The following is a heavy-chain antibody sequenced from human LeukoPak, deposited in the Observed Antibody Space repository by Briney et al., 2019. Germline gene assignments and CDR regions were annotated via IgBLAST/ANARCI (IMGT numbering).Heavy chain of an antibody. CDR3: AKGPGSGSYYSPNEYFQH. CDR2: ISYDGSNK. D-gene: IGHD1-26*01. Sequence: GGSLRLSCAASGFTFSSYAMHWVRQAPGKGLEWVAVISYDGSNKYYADSVKGRFTISRDNSKNTLYLQMNSLRAEDTAVYYCAKGPGSGSYYSPNEYFQHWGQGTLVTVSS. V-gene: IGHV3-30-3*01. CDR1: GFTFSSYA. J-gene: IGHJ1*01.